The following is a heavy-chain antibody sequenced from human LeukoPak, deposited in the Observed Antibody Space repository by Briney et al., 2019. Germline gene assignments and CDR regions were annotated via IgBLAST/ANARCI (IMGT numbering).Heavy chain of an antibody. V-gene: IGHV1-69*06. Sequence: GASVKVSCKASGGTFSSYAISWVRQAPGHGLEWMGGIIPIFGTANYAQKFQGRVTITADKSTSTAYMELSSLRSEDTAVYYCARDGDVNWNPGPWGQGTLVTVSS. J-gene: IGHJ5*02. CDR1: GGTFSSYA. D-gene: IGHD1-20*01. CDR3: ARDGDVNWNPGP. CDR2: IIPIFGTA.